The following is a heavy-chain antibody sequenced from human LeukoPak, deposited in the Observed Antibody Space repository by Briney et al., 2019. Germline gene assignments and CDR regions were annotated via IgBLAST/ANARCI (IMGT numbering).Heavy chain of an antibody. J-gene: IGHJ5*02. V-gene: IGHV4-34*01. D-gene: IGHD4-17*01. CDR2: INHSGST. Sequence: PSETLSLTCAVYGGSFSGYYWSWIRQPPGKGLEWIGGINHSGSTNYNPSLKSRVTISVDTSKNQFSLKLSSVTAADTAVYYCARDGDYVRVVPRGFDPWGQGTLVTVSS. CDR1: GGSFSGYY. CDR3: ARDGDYVRVVPRGFDP.